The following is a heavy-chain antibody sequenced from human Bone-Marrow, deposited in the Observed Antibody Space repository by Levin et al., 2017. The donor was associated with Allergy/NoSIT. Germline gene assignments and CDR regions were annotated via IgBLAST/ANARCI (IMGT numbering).Heavy chain of an antibody. CDR3: STVRYCTSGVCYARFYYYYGTDV. CDR1: GFTLNNAW. D-gene: IGHD2-8*01. CDR2: FKGKTEGGKT. V-gene: IGHV3-15*07. J-gene: IGHJ6*02. Sequence: GGSLRLSCAVSGFTLNNAWINWVRQAPGKGLEWVGRFKGKTEGGKTDYAAPVKGRVTISRDDSKNMLYLQMNSLKTEDTAVYYCSTVRYCTSGVCYARFYYYYGTDVWGQGTTVTVSS.